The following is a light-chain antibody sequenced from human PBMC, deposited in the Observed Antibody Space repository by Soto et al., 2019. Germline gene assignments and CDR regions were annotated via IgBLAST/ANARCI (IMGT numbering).Light chain of an antibody. J-gene: IGKJ4*01. V-gene: IGKV3-20*01. CDR1: QSVRSNY. CDR2: DAS. CDR3: QQYGSTPLT. Sequence: EIVLTRSPDTLSLSPGERATLSCRASQSVRSNYLAWYQQKPGQAPRFLIYDASSRATGIPDRFSGSGSGTDFTLTISRLEPEDFAVYYCQQYGSTPLTFGGGTKVDIQ.